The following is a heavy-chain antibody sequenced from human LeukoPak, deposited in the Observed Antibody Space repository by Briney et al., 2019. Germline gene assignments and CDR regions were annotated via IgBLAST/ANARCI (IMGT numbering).Heavy chain of an antibody. Sequence: PGGSLRLSCAASGFTFSSYSMNWVRQAPGKGLEWVSYISSSSSTIYYADSVKGRFTISRDNAKNSLYLQMNSLRAEDTAVYHCARDIGGYDFSYYYYMDVWGKGTTVTVSS. CDR1: GFTFSSYS. CDR2: ISSSSSTI. V-gene: IGHV3-48*01. J-gene: IGHJ6*03. D-gene: IGHD5-12*01. CDR3: ARDIGGYDFSYYYYMDV.